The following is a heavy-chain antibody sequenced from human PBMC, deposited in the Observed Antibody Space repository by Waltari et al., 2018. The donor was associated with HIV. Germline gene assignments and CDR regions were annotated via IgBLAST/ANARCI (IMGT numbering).Heavy chain of an antibody. V-gene: IGHV1-69*01. Sequence: QVQLVQSGAEVKKPGSSVKVSCKASGGTFSSYAISWVRQAPGQGLEWMGGIIPIFGTANYAQKFQGRVTITADESTSTAYMELSSLRSEDTAVYYCARARRVGALPSYTNWFDPWGQGTLVTVSS. D-gene: IGHD1-26*01. CDR3: ARARRVGALPSYTNWFDP. J-gene: IGHJ5*02. CDR1: GGTFSSYA. CDR2: IIPIFGTA.